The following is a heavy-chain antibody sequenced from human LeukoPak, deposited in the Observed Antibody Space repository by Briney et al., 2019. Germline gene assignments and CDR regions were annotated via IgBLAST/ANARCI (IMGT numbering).Heavy chain of an antibody. CDR2: IIPSFGTA. Sequence: ASVKVSCKASGGTFNSYVINWVRQAPGQGLERMGRIIPSFGTANYAQKFQGRVTITTDESTSTAYMELSNLRSEDTAVYFCARPMTTVTTGFDYWGQGTLVTVSS. J-gene: IGHJ4*02. D-gene: IGHD4-11*01. CDR1: GGTFNSYV. CDR3: ARPMTTVTTGFDY. V-gene: IGHV1-69*05.